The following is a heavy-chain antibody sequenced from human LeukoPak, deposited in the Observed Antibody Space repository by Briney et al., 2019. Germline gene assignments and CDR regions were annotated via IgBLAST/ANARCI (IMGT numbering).Heavy chain of an antibody. J-gene: IGHJ4*02. D-gene: IGHD6-6*01. V-gene: IGHV1-46*01. Sequence: GASVTVSCKASGYTFTSYYMHWVRQAPGQGLEWMGIINPSGGSTSYAQKFQGRVTMTRDTSTSTVYMELSSLRSEDTAVYYCARDRVAARPFDYWGQGTLVTVSS. CDR3: ARDRVAARPFDY. CDR2: INPSGGST. CDR1: GYTFTSYY.